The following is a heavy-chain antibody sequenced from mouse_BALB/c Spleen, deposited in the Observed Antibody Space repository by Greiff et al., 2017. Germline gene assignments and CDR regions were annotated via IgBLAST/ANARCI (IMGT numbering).Heavy chain of an antibody. CDR3: AREGLGAMDY. V-gene: IGHV5-17*02. J-gene: IGHJ4*01. Sequence: EVMLVESGGGLVQPGGSRKLSCAASGFTFSSFGMHWVRQAPEKGLEWVAYISSGSSTIYYADTVKGRFTISRDNPKNTLFLQMTSLRSEDTAMYYCAREGLGAMDYWGQGTSVTVSS. CDR2: ISSGSSTI. D-gene: IGHD3-1*01. CDR1: GFTFSSFG.